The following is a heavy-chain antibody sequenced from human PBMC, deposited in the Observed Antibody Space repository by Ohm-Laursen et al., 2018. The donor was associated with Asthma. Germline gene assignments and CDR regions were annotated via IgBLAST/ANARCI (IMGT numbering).Heavy chain of an antibody. CDR2: ISWNSGSI. V-gene: IGHV3-9*01. J-gene: IGHJ4*02. D-gene: IGHD4-23*01. CDR1: GFTFDDYA. CDR3: VRSVDDGGNSGDY. Sequence: RSLRLSCSASGFTFDDYAMHWVRQAPGKGLEWVSGISWNSGSIGYADSVKGRFTISRDNAKNSLSLQMNSLRAEDTAVYYCVRSVDDGGNSGDYWGQGTLVTVSS.